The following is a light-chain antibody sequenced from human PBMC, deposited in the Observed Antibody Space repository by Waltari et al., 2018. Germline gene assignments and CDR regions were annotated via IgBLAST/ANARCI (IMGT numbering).Light chain of an antibody. V-gene: IGLV3-1*01. CDR2: QAT. CDR3: QTWDNRNELV. Sequence: SYELTQSPSLPVSPVQTASITCSGDKLGDKHVSWYQQKSAQSPALVIYQATKRPSGIPQRFPGSNSGNTATLTLSGTQAMYDADYYCQTWDNRNELVFCGGTKLTVL. J-gene: IGLJ2*01. CDR1: KLGDKH.